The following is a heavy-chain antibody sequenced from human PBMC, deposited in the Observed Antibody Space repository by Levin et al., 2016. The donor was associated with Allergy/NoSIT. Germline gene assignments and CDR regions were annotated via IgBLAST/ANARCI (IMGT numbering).Heavy chain of an antibody. V-gene: IGHV3-11*05. CDR1: GFTFSDYY. CDR2: ISSSSSYT. Sequence: GESLKISCAASGFTFSDYYMSWIRQAPGKGLEWVSYISSSSSYTNYADSVKGRFTISRDNAKNSLYLQMNSLRVEDTAVYYCARDPRTLSGSYSHFDYWGPGNPGHRLL. J-gene: IGHJ4*02. CDR3: ARDPRTLSGSYSHFDY. D-gene: IGHD1-26*01.